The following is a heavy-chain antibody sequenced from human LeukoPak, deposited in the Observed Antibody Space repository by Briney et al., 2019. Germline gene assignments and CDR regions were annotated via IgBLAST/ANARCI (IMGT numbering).Heavy chain of an antibody. CDR3: ARVVKWELTD. D-gene: IGHD1-26*01. CDR2: ISSSSSYI. CDR1: GFTFSSYS. V-gene: IGHV3-21*01. Sequence: GGSLRLSCAASGFTFSSYSVNWVRQAPGKGLEWVSSISSSSSYIYYADSVKGRFTISRDNAKNSLYLQMNSLRAEDTAVYYCARVVKWELTDWGQGTLVTVSS. J-gene: IGHJ4*02.